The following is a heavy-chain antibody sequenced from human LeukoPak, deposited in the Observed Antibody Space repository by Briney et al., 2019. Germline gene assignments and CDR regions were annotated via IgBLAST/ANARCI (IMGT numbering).Heavy chain of an antibody. CDR1: GGSVSNSLYY. D-gene: IGHD2/OR15-2a*01. Sequence: KSSETLSLTCTVSGGSVSNSLYYWSWIRQPPGKGLEWIGYIYYNGDTXYNPSLKSRVIISIDTSSNQFSLRLNSMTAADTAVYYCAAWQNRLFDYWGQGTLVTVSS. J-gene: IGHJ4*02. V-gene: IGHV4-61*01. CDR3: AAWQNRLFDY. CDR2: IYYNGDT.